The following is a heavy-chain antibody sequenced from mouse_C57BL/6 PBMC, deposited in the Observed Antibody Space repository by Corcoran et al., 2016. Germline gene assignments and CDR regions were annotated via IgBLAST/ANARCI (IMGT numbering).Heavy chain of an antibody. V-gene: IGHV1-80*01. Sequence: QVQLQQSGAELVKPGASVKISCKASGYAFSNYWMNWVKQRPGKGLEWIGQIYPGDGDTNYNGKFKGKATLTADKSSSTAYMQLSSLTSEDSAVYFCGRGPYFDFWGQGTTLTVSS. CDR2: IYPGDGDT. CDR1: GYAFSNYW. CDR3: GRGPYFDF. J-gene: IGHJ2*01.